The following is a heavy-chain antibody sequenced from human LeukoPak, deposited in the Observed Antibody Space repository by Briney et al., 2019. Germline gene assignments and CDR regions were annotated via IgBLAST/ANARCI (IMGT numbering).Heavy chain of an antibody. V-gene: IGHV3-30*18. CDR1: GFTVSSNY. D-gene: IGHD2-15*01. CDR2: ISYDGSNK. CDR3: AKLGYCSGGSCSQNDAFDI. J-gene: IGHJ3*02. Sequence: GGSLRLSCAASGFTVSSNYMSWVRQAPGKGLEWVAVISYDGSNKYYADSVKGRFTISRDNSKNTLCLQMNSLRAEDTPVYYCAKLGYCSGGSCSQNDAFDIWGQGTMVTVSS.